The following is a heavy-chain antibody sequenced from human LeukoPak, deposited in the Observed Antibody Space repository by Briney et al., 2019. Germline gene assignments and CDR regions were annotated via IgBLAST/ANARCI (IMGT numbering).Heavy chain of an antibody. CDR1: GYTFTGYY. D-gene: IGHD3-10*01. CDR2: INPNSGGT. Sequence: ASVKVSCKASGYTFTGYYMHWVRQAPGQGLEWMGWINPNSGGTNYAQKLQGRVTMTTDTSTSTAYMELRSLRSDDTAVYYCARESSYYYGSVLWGQGTLVTVSS. V-gene: IGHV1-2*02. CDR3: ARESSYYYGSVL. J-gene: IGHJ4*02.